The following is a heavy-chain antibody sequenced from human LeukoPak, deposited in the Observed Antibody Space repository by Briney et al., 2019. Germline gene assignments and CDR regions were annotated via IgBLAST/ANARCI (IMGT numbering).Heavy chain of an antibody. Sequence: PSETLSLTCTVSGGSISSYYWNWIRQPPRKGLEWIGYIYYSGSTNYNPSLKSRVTISVDTSKNQFSLKLSSVTAADTAVYYCARDDSAVAGLDAFDIWGQGTMVTVSS. CDR3: ARDDSAVAGLDAFDI. CDR2: IYYSGST. J-gene: IGHJ3*02. D-gene: IGHD6-19*01. CDR1: GGSISSYY. V-gene: IGHV4-59*01.